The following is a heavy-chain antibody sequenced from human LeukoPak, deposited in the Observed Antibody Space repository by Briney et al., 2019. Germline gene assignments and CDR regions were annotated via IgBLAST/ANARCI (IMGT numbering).Heavy chain of an antibody. J-gene: IGHJ4*02. D-gene: IGHD3-16*02. CDR3: ARGGYDYDVWGSYRPVDY. V-gene: IGHV1-69*05. Sequence: SVKVSCKASGDTFGSYAISWVRQAPGQGLEWMGGIIPIFGTANYAQKFQGRVTITTDESTSTAYMELSSLRSEDTAVYYCARGGYDYDVWGSYRPVDYWGQGTLVTVSS. CDR1: GDTFGSYA. CDR2: IIPIFGTA.